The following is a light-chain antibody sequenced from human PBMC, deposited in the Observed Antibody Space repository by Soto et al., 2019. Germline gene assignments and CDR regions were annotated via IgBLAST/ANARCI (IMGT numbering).Light chain of an antibody. CDR1: QSVSSY. Sequence: EIVLTQSPATLSLSPGERATLSCRASQSVSSYLAWYQQKPGQAPRLLIYDASNRATGIPARFSGSGSGTDFTLTISSLEPEDFAIYYCQQYNNWPRGTFGQGTKLEIK. V-gene: IGKV3-11*01. CDR2: DAS. CDR3: QQYNNWPRGT. J-gene: IGKJ2*01.